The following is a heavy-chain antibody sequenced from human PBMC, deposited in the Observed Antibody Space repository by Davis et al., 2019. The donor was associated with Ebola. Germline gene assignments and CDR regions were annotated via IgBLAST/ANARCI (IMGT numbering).Heavy chain of an antibody. D-gene: IGHD5-18*01. J-gene: IGHJ4*02. Sequence: GESLKISCAASGFTFSSYAMSWVRQAPGKGLEWVSSISSSSSYIYYADSVKGRFTISRDNAKNSLYLQMNSLRAEDTAVYYCAREVSWIQLWSAIFDYWGQGTLVTVSS. V-gene: IGHV3-21*01. CDR1: GFTFSSYA. CDR2: ISSSSSYI. CDR3: AREVSWIQLWSAIFDY.